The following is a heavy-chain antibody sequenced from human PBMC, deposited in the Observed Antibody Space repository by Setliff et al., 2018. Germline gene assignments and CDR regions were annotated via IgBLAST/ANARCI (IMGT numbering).Heavy chain of an antibody. D-gene: IGHD3-10*01. CDR1: GFTFSSYW. Sequence: PGGSLRLSCEVSGFTFSSYWMTWVRQAPGKGLEWVANINQEGSEKYYVDSVKGRFTISRDNAKNSLYLQMNSLRAEDTAVYYCARVTMVRGPIDYWGQGTLVTVSS. V-gene: IGHV3-7*01. CDR3: ARVTMVRGPIDY. CDR2: INQEGSEK. J-gene: IGHJ4*02.